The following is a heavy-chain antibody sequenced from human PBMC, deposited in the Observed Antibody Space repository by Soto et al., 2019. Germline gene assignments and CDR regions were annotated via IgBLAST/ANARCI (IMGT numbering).Heavy chain of an antibody. Sequence: GGSLRLSCAASGFTFSSYGMHWVRQAPGKGLEWVAVIYSGGSTYYADSVKGRFTISRDNSKNTLYLQMNSLRAEDTAVYYCARELGTDFDYWGQGTLVTVSS. J-gene: IGHJ4*02. V-gene: IGHV3-66*01. CDR1: GFTFSSYG. D-gene: IGHD1-1*01. CDR3: ARELGTDFDY. CDR2: IYSGGST.